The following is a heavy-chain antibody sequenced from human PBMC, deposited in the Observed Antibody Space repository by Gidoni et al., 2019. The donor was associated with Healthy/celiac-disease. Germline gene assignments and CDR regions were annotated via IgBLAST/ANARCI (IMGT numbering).Heavy chain of an antibody. CDR2: IRSSSSYI. D-gene: IGHD2-15*01. J-gene: IGHJ4*02. Sequence: AASGFTFSSYSMNWVRQAPGKGLEWVSSIRSSSSYIYYADSVKGGFTISRDNAKNSLYLQRNSLRAEDTAVYYCARESGVYCSGGSCYFTESSPTAFDYWGQGTLVTVSS. CDR3: ARESGVYCSGGSCYFTESSPTAFDY. V-gene: IGHV3-21*01. CDR1: GFTFSSYS.